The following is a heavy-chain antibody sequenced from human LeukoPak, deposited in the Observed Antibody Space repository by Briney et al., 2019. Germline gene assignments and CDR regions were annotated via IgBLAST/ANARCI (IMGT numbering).Heavy chain of an antibody. V-gene: IGHV3-23*01. D-gene: IGHD3-10*01. CDR1: GFTFSSYG. Sequence: PGGSLRLSCAASGFTFSSYGMSWVRQAPGKGLEWVSAITGNGANTFYADSVKGRFTISRDNSKNTMYLQMNSLRAEDTALYYCARDRSGSYPNWFDPWGQGTLVTASS. CDR3: ARDRSGSYPNWFDP. J-gene: IGHJ5*02. CDR2: ITGNGANT.